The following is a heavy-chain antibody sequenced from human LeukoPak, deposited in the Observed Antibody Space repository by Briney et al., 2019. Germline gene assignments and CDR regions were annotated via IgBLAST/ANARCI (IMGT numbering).Heavy chain of an antibody. Sequence: SETLSLTCTVSGGSISSYYWGWLRQPPGKGLEWIGYIYYSGSTNYNPSLKSRVTISVDTSKNQFSLKLSSVTAADTAVYYCARARSGSGWYGGRYYFDYWGQGTLVTVSS. D-gene: IGHD6-19*01. CDR3: ARARSGSGWYGGRYYFDY. CDR2: IYYSGST. V-gene: IGHV4-59*01. J-gene: IGHJ4*02. CDR1: GGSISSYY.